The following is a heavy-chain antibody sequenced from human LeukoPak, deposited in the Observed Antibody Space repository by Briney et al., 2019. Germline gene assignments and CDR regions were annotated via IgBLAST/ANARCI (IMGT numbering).Heavy chain of an antibody. CDR1: GFTFSSYW. V-gene: IGHV3-7*05. D-gene: IGHD2-21*02. J-gene: IGHJ4*02. CDR2: IKQDGSEE. Sequence: GGSLRLSCAASGFTFSSYWMSWVRQAPGKGLEWVANIKQDGSEEYYVDSVKGRFTISRDNAKNSLYLQMNSLRAEDTAVYYCARDPIVVVTGFDYWGQGTLVTVSS. CDR3: ARDPIVVVTGFDY.